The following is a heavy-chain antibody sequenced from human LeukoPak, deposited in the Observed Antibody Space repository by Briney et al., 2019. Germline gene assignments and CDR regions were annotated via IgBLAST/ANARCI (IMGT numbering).Heavy chain of an antibody. CDR3: ARWRTSNWSEFDY. Sequence: GGSLRLSCAASGFXFSSHWVAWLRQAPEKGLEWLANIKQDGSEIYYVDSVKGRFTISRDNAKNSLYLQMNSLRAEDTAVYFCARWRTSNWSEFDYWGQGTLVTVSS. CDR1: GFXFSSHW. J-gene: IGHJ4*02. D-gene: IGHD6-13*01. V-gene: IGHV3-7*05. CDR2: IKQDGSEI.